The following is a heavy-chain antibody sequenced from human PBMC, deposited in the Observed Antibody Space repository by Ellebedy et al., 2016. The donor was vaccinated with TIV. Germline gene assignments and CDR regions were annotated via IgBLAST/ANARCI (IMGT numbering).Heavy chain of an antibody. D-gene: IGHD3-10*01. CDR1: GFSIRNYA. J-gene: IGHJ6*02. V-gene: IGHV3-30*02. Sequence: GGSLRLXCAASGFSIRNYAMNWVRQAPAKGLEWVAIITYDGSNKSYDDTNKYYADSVKGRFTISRDKSKNTLYLQMSSLRLEDTAVYYCAKDRRGFENPTYDMDVWGQGTTVTVSS. CDR2: ITYDGSNKSYDDTNK. CDR3: AKDRRGFENPTYDMDV.